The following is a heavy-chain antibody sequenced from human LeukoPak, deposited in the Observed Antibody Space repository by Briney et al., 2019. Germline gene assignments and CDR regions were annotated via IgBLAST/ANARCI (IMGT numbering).Heavy chain of an antibody. D-gene: IGHD2-21*02. Sequence: GGSLRLSCAASGFAFSNYVMSWVRQAPGEGLEWVSGISGSSDNTFYADSVKGRFTISRDNSKNTLYLQMNSLTAEDTAVYYCAGLDQEICGGDCHYFDYWGQGTLVTVSS. J-gene: IGHJ4*02. CDR1: GFAFSNYV. CDR3: AGLDQEICGGDCHYFDY. V-gene: IGHV3-23*01. CDR2: ISGSSDNT.